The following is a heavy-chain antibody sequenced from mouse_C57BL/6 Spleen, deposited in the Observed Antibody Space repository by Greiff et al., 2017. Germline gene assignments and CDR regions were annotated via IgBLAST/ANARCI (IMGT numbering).Heavy chain of an antibody. Sequence: QVQLQQPGAELVKPGASVKLSCKASGYTFTSYWMHWVKQRPGRGLEWIGRIDPNSGGTKYNEKFKSKATMTVDKPSSTAYMQLSSLTSEDSAVYYGARGNYYGSRGDYAMDYWGQGTSVTVSS. CDR2: IDPNSGGT. J-gene: IGHJ4*01. D-gene: IGHD1-1*01. CDR1: GYTFTSYW. V-gene: IGHV1-72*01. CDR3: ARGNYYGSRGDYAMDY.